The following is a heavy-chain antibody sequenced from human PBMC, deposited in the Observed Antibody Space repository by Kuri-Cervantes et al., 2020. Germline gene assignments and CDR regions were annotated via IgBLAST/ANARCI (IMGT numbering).Heavy chain of an antibody. J-gene: IGHJ6*02. CDR3: AREGGSGDQWLPGLTQNYGMDV. CDR2: SNAGNGNT. V-gene: IGHV1-3*02. D-gene: IGHD3-22*01. Sequence: ASVKVSCKASGYTFTSYAMHWVRQAPGQRLEWMGWSNAGNGNTKYSQEFQGRVTITRDTSASTAYMELSSLRSEDMAVYYCAREGGSGDQWLPGLTQNYGMDVWGQGTTVTVSS. CDR1: GYTFTSYA.